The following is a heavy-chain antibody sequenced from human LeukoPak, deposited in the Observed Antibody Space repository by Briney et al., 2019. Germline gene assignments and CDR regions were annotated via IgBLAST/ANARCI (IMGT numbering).Heavy chain of an antibody. CDR3: ARQGYYDSSGYYYFDY. Sequence: SETLSVTCAVYGGSFSGYYWSWIRQPPGKGLEWIGEINHSGSTNYNPSLKSRVTISVDTSKNQFSLKLNSVTAADTAVYYCARQGYYDSSGYYYFDYWGQGTLVTVSS. J-gene: IGHJ4*02. V-gene: IGHV4-34*01. CDR2: INHSGST. D-gene: IGHD3-22*01. CDR1: GGSFSGYY.